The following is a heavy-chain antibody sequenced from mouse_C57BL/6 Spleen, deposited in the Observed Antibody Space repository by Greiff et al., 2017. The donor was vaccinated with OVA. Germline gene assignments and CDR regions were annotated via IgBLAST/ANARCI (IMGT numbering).Heavy chain of an antibody. V-gene: IGHV5-17*01. Sequence: EVKLMESGGGLVKPGGSLKLSCAASGFTFSDYGMHWVRQAPEKGLEWVAYISSGSSTIYYADTVKGLFTISRDNAKNTLFLQMTSLRSEDTAMYYCARPSYYGSSYGYFDYWGQGTTLTVSS. CDR3: ARPSYYGSSYGYFDY. J-gene: IGHJ2*01. CDR2: ISSGSSTI. CDR1: GFTFSDYG. D-gene: IGHD1-1*01.